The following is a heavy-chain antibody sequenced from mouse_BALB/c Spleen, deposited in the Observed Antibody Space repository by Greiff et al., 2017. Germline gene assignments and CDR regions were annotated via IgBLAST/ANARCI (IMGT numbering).Heavy chain of an antibody. Sequence: EVQGVESGGGLVKPGGSLKLSCAASGFTFSSYAMSWVRQSPEKRLEWVAEISSGGSYTYYPDTVTGRFTISRDNAKNTLYLEMSSLRSEDTAMYYCARDHYGAMDYWGQGTSVTVSS. D-gene: IGHD1-1*02. CDR1: GFTFSSYA. CDR3: ARDHYGAMDY. V-gene: IGHV5-9-4*01. CDR2: ISSGGSYT. J-gene: IGHJ4*01.